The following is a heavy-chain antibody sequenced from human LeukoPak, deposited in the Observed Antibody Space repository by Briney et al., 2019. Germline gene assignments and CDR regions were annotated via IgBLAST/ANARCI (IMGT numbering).Heavy chain of an antibody. CDR2: MNPNSGNT. CDR3: AGGRPLGYCSSTSCYERWFDP. D-gene: IGHD2-2*01. V-gene: IGHV1-8*01. J-gene: IGHJ5*02. CDR1: GYTFTSYD. Sequence: ASVKVSCKASGYTFTSYDINWVRQAAGQGLEWMGWMNPNSGNTGYAQKFQGRVTMTRNTSISTAYMELSSLRSEDTAVYYCAGGRPLGYCSSTSCYERWFDPWGQGTLVTVSS.